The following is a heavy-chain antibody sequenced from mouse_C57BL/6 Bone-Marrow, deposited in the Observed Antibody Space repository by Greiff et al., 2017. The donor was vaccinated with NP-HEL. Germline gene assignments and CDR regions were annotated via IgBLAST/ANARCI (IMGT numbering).Heavy chain of an antibody. J-gene: IGHJ2*01. CDR3: ARRGIYGSSPYYFDY. D-gene: IGHD1-1*01. Sequence: EVKLVESGGGLVKPGGSLKLSCAASGFTFSDYGMHWVRQAPEKGLEWVAYISSGSSTIYYADTVKGRFTIYRDNPKTTLFLHMTSLRAEDTAMYCCARRGIYGSSPYYFDYWGQGTTLTVSS. CDR1: GFTFSDYG. V-gene: IGHV5-17*01. CDR2: ISSGSSTI.